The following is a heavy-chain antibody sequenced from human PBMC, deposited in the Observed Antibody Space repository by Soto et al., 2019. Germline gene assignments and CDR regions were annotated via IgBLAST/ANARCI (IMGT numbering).Heavy chain of an antibody. V-gene: IGHV3-7*01. D-gene: IGHD2-21*01. Sequence: EVQLVESGGGLVQPGGSLTLSCAASGFTFSNYWMTWVRQAPGKGLEWVANIKQDGGEKYYVDSVKGRFTISRNNAKNSLYLQMNSLRAEDTAVYYCAIVIRFSFNWFDLWGQGTLVTVSS. CDR1: GFTFSNYW. CDR2: IKQDGGEK. CDR3: AIVIRFSFNWFDL. J-gene: IGHJ5*02.